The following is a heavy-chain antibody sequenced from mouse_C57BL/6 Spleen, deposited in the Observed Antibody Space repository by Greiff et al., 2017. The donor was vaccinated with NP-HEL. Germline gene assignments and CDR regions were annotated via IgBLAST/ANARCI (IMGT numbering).Heavy chain of an antibody. CDR1: GFTFSDYG. V-gene: IGHV5-17*01. Sequence: EVQLVESGGGLVKPGGSLKLSCAASGFTFSDYGMHWVRQAPEKGLEWVAYISSGSSTIYYADTVKGRFTISRDHAKNTLFVRMTSLRSEDTAMYYCAGGNYSNYDYAMDYWGQGTSVTVSS. J-gene: IGHJ4*01. D-gene: IGHD2-5*01. CDR2: ISSGSSTI. CDR3: AGGNYSNYDYAMDY.